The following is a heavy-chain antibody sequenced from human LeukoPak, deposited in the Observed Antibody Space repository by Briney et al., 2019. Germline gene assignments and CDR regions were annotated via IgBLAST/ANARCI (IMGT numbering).Heavy chain of an antibody. J-gene: IGHJ4*02. CDR2: ITWNSGSI. Sequence: PGRSLTLSCAPSGLTFDDYAIHWVRQAPGKGLEWVSGITWNSGSIVYADSVKGRFTISRDNAKKSLYLQMNSLRAEDTALYYCAKDKGRGYSYLDYCGQGTLVTVSS. CDR3: AKDKGRGYSYLDY. V-gene: IGHV3-9*01. D-gene: IGHD5-18*01. CDR1: GLTFDDYA.